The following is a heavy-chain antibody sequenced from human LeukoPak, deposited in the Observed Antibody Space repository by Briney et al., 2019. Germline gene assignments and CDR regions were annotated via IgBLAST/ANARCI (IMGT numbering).Heavy chain of an antibody. Sequence: SETLSLTCTVSGGSISSYYWSWIRQPPGKGLEWIGYVYYGGNTNYNPSLKSRVTISLDTSKNQFSLKLRSVTAADTAVYYCARDTRDAFDIWGQGTMVTVSS. CDR3: ARDTRDAFDI. V-gene: IGHV4-59*01. CDR2: VYYGGNT. J-gene: IGHJ3*02. CDR1: GGSISSYY.